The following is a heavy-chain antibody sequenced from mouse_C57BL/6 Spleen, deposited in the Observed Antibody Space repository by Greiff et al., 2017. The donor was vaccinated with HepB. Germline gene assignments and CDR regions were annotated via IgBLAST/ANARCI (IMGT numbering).Heavy chain of an antibody. J-gene: IGHJ1*03. D-gene: IGHD1-1*01. CDR1: GYSFTGYY. Sequence: EVQLQQSGPELVKPGASVKISCKASGYSFTGYYMNWVKQSPEKSLEWIGEINPSTGGTTYNQKFKAKATLTVYKSSSTAYMQLKSLTSEDSAVYYCARSGSSYRYWYFGVWGTGTTVTVSS. V-gene: IGHV1-42*01. CDR3: ARSGSSYRYWYFGV. CDR2: INPSTGGT.